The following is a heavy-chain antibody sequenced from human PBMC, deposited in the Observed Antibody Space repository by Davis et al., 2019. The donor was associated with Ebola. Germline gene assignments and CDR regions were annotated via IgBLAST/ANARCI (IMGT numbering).Heavy chain of an antibody. J-gene: IGHJ4*02. CDR3: AKVYILATVDY. V-gene: IGHV3-23*01. D-gene: IGHD5-12*01. CDR1: GFTFSSYA. CDR2: ISGSGGST. Sequence: GSLKISCAASGFTFSSYAMSWVRQAPGKGLAWVSAISGSGGSTYYADSVKGRFTISRDNSKNTLYLQMNSLRAEDTAVYYCAKVYILATVDYWGQGTLVTFSS.